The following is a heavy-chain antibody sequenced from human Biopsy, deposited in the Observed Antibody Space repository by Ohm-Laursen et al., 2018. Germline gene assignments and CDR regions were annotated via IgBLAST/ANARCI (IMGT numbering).Heavy chain of an antibody. D-gene: IGHD3-3*01. Sequence: GTLSLTCAVSGGSFSGTYWSWIRQTPGKGLEWIGEINHSGSTKYNPSFESRVTISLDTSKNQFSLNLFSVTAADAARYFCARGEYYAYWSGARKLNYFDYWGQGTLVIVSS. CDR1: GGSFSGTY. J-gene: IGHJ4*02. V-gene: IGHV4-34*01. CDR2: INHSGST. CDR3: ARGEYYAYWSGARKLNYFDY.